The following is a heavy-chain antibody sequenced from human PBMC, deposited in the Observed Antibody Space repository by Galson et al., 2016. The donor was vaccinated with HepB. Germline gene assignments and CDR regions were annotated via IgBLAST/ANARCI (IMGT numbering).Heavy chain of an antibody. Sequence: SVKVSCKASGYRFSTYAIHWVRQAPGQGLEWVGWINAASGLTKYAQKVQGRVSITSDTSANTVYMEVTRLTSEDTALSFCASAFYVTTGYGEWFDAWGQGTLVTVSS. J-gene: IGHJ5*02. CDR3: ASAFYVTTGYGEWFDA. D-gene: IGHD3-9*01. CDR2: INAASGLT. V-gene: IGHV1-3*01. CDR1: GYRFSTYA.